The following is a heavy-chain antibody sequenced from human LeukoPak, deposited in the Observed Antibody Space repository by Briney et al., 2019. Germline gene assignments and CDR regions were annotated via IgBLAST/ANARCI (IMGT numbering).Heavy chain of an antibody. J-gene: IGHJ4*02. V-gene: IGHV4-39*01. D-gene: IGHD3-10*01. CDR2: IYYSGST. Sequence: SETLSLTCTVSGGSISSSSYYWGWIRQPPGKGLEWIGSIYYSGSTYYNPSLKSRVTISVDTSKNQFSLKLSSVTAADTAVYYCARNPLGMLLWFGELLSPPDYWGQGTLVTVSS. CDR3: ARNPLGMLLWFGELLSPPDY. CDR1: GGSISSSSYY.